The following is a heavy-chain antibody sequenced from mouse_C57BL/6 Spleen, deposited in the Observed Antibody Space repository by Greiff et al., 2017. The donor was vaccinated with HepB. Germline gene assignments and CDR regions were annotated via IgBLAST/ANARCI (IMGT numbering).Heavy chain of an antibody. D-gene: IGHD4-1*01. CDR3: ARDGTGTGFAY. CDR2: ISDGGSYT. J-gene: IGHJ3*01. Sequence: EVKLQESGGGLVKPGGSLKLSCAASGFTFSSYAMSWVRQTPEKRLEWVATISDGGSYTYYPDNVKGRFTISRDNAKNNLYLQMSHLKSEDTAMYYCARDGTGTGFAYWGQGTLVTVSA. CDR1: GFTFSSYA. V-gene: IGHV5-4*01.